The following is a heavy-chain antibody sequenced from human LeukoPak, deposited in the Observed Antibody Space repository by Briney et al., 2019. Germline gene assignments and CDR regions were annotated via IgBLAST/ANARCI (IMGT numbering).Heavy chain of an antibody. J-gene: IGHJ4*02. CDR2: IYYSGST. V-gene: IGHV4-39*01. D-gene: IGHD6-19*01. CDR1: GGSISSSSYY. Sequence: SETLSLTCTVSGGSISSSSYYWAWIRQPPGKGLEWIGNIYYSGSTYYSPSLKSRVTISVDTSKNQFSLKLSSVTAADTAVYYCARTSSSGLVGGYYFDYWGQGTLVTVSS. CDR3: ARTSSSGLVGGYYFDY.